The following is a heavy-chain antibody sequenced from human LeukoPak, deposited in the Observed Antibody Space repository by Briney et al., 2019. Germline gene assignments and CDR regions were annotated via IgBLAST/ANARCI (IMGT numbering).Heavy chain of an antibody. CDR3: ARELTPYYDSSVYYYLGY. CDR1: GYSISSGYF. CDR2: IYHTGRT. V-gene: IGHV4-38-2*02. D-gene: IGHD3-22*01. Sequence: SETLSLTCNVSGYSISSGYFWGWIRQPPGKGLEWIGIIYHTGRTHYNAALRSRVTISVDTSKNQVSLRLNSQTAADTAVYYCARELTPYYDSSVYYYLGYWGKGTLLTVSS. J-gene: IGHJ4*02.